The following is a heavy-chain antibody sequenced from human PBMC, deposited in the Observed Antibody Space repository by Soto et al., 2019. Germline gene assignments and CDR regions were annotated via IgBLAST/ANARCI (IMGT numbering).Heavy chain of an antibody. J-gene: IGHJ4*02. CDR1: GFTVTNYE. V-gene: IGHV3-48*03. CDR3: ARENYGDAFDF. D-gene: IGHD4-17*01. CDR2: INGGGTCI. Sequence: PGGSLRLSCAASGFTVTNYEMSWVREAPGKGPEWVSYINGGGTCIKYADSGKGRFTMSRDNARNSLYLQMNSLRDEDTAVYYCARENYGDAFDFWGQGTLVTVSS.